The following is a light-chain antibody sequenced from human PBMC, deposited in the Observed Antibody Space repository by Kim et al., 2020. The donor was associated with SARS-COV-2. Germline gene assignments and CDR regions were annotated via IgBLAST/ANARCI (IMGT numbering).Light chain of an antibody. CDR1: QSISSY. CDR3: QQSASTPLT. V-gene: IGKV1-39*01. CDR2: AAS. J-gene: IGKJ4*01. Sequence: DIQMTQSPSSLPASVGDRVTITCRASQSISSYLNWYQQKPGNAPKLLIYAASSLQSGVPSRFSGSGSGTDFTLTISSLQPEDFATYYCQQSASTPLTFGGGTKLEI.